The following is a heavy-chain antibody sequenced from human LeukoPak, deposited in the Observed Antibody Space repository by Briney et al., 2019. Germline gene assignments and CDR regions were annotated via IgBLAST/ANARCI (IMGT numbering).Heavy chain of an antibody. J-gene: IGHJ5*02. Sequence: GGSLRLSCAASGFTFTDYYMSWIRQAPGKGLEWVSYISTSGSTIYYADSVKGRFTISRDNAENALYLQMNSLRAEDTAVYYCARVWFGESGWFDPWGQGTLVTVSS. V-gene: IGHV3-11*04. D-gene: IGHD3-10*01. CDR3: ARVWFGESGWFDP. CDR1: GFTFTDYY. CDR2: ISTSGSTI.